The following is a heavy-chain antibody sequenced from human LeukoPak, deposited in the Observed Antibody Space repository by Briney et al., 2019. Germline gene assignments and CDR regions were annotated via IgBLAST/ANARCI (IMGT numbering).Heavy chain of an antibody. J-gene: IGHJ4*02. V-gene: IGHV1-2*02. Sequence: GSVKVSCKASGYTFTGYYMHWVRQAPGQGLEWMGWINPNSGGTNYAQKFQGRVTMTRDTSISTAYMELSRLRSDDTAVCYCARRGYCSSTSCYDYWGQGTLVTVSS. CDR2: INPNSGGT. CDR1: GYTFTGYY. D-gene: IGHD2-2*01. CDR3: ARRGYCSSTSCYDY.